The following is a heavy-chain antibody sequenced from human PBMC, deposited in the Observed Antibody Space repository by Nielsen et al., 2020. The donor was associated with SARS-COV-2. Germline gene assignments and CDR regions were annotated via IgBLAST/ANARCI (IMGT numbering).Heavy chain of an antibody. D-gene: IGHD6-13*01. Sequence: WVRQAPGQGLEWMGRINPNSGGTNYAQKFQGRVTMTRDTSISTAYMELSRLRSDDTAVYYCARVEAAAGYSATGEPLFDYWGQGTLVTVSS. V-gene: IGHV1-2*06. CDR3: ARVEAAAGYSATGEPLFDY. CDR2: INPNSGGT. J-gene: IGHJ4*02.